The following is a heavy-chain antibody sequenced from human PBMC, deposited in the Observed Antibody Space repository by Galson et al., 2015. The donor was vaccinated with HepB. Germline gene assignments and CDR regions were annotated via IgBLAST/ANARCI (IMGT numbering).Heavy chain of an antibody. V-gene: IGHV3-74*01. CDR1: GFIFSRYW. CDR2: IKSDGSSL. CDR3: VRGGDIEVLPAAPGIFDK. Sequence: SLRLSCAASGFIFSRYWLHWVRQAPGKGLVWVSRIKSDGSSLSYADSVKGRFTISRDNARNTLDLQMNSLRTEDTAVYYCVRGGDIEVLPAAPGIFDKWGQGTLVTVSS. D-gene: IGHD2-2*01. J-gene: IGHJ4*02.